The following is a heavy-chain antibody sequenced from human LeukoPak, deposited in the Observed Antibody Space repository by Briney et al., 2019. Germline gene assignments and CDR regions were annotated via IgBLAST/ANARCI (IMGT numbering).Heavy chain of an antibody. D-gene: IGHD5-12*01. V-gene: IGHV1-2*02. J-gene: IGHJ4*02. Sequence: ASVKVSCKASGYTFTGYHLHWVRQAPGQSLEWVGWVNPNTGGTNYAQRFQGRVTMTRDTSISTVYMELSRLRSDDTAVYYCASHSGYVAFDYWGQGTLVTVSS. CDR3: ASHSGYVAFDY. CDR1: GYTFTGYH. CDR2: VNPNTGGT.